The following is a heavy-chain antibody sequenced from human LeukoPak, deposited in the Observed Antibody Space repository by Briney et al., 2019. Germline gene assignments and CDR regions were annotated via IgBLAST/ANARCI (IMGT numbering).Heavy chain of an antibody. CDR2: INHSGST. Sequence: PSEILSLTCSVNGRSFSGYDRSWIRQPPWKGLEWIAEINHSGSTNYNPSLKSRVTISVDTSKNQFSLKLSSVTAADTAVYYCARGRRGYSYGYGVGFSFDPWGQGTLVTVSS. D-gene: IGHD5-18*01. CDR1: GRSFSGYD. J-gene: IGHJ5*02. V-gene: IGHV4-34*01. CDR3: ARGRRGYSYGYGVGFSFDP.